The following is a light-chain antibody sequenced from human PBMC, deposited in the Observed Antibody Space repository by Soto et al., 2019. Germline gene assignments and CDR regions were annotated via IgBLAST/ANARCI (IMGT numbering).Light chain of an antibody. V-gene: IGLV2-8*01. CDR1: SSDVGGYNY. J-gene: IGLJ2*01. CDR2: EVS. Sequence: QSVLTQPPSASGSPGQSVTISCTGTSSDVGGYNYVSWYQQHPGKAPKLMIYEVSKRPSGVADRFSGSKSGNTASLTVSGLQADDEDAYYCSSYAGSNSNVVFGGGTKLTVL. CDR3: SSYAGSNSNVV.